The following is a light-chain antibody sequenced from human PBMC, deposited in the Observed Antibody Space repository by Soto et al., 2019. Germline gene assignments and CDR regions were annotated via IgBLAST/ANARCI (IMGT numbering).Light chain of an antibody. Sequence: DIQMTQSPSSLSASVGDTITITCRASQGISNSLNWYQLRPGEAPKLLIYDASNLAPGVASSFSGSGSGTHCTFTVSSVQTDDTATYYGHQYNNDHFTCGPGTKV. J-gene: IGKJ3*01. CDR1: QGISNS. V-gene: IGKV1-33*01. CDR3: HQYNNDHFT. CDR2: DAS.